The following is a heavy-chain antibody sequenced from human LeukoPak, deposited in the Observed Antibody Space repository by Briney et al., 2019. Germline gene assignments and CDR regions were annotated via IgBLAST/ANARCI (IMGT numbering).Heavy chain of an antibody. CDR1: AGSISSSTYS. CDR2: IYYSGST. J-gene: IGHJ3*02. V-gene: IGHV4-39*07. Sequence: SETPSLTCTVSAGSISSSTYSWGWIRQPPGKGLEWIGSIYYSGSTYYNPSLKSRVTISLDTSKNQFSLKLSSVTAADTAVYYCARWLDLDAFDIWGQGTMVTVSS. CDR3: ARWLDLDAFDI. D-gene: IGHD5-12*01.